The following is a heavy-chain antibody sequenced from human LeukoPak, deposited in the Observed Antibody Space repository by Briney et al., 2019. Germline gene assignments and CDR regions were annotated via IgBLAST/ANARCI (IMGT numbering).Heavy chain of an antibody. J-gene: IGHJ6*02. CDR3: ARGNLIVVVPAGQEYGMDV. Sequence: ASGPGLVKPSQTLSLTCTVSGGSISSGGYYWSWIRQHLGKGLEWIGYIYYSGSTYYNPSLKSRVTISVDTSKNQFSLKLSSVTAADTAVYYCARGNLIVVVPAGQEYGMDVWGQGTTVTVSS. D-gene: IGHD2-2*01. CDR1: GGSISSGGYY. CDR2: IYYSGST. V-gene: IGHV4-31*03.